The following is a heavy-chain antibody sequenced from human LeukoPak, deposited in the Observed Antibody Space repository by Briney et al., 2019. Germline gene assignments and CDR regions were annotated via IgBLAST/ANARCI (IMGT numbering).Heavy chain of an antibody. J-gene: IGHJ4*02. D-gene: IGHD3-10*01. CDR2: IYYSGST. CDR3: ARGTGSYYYGSGSYWPSYYFDY. V-gene: IGHV4-59*01. CDR1: GGSISSYY. Sequence: SETLSLTCTVSGGSISSYYWSWIRQPPGKGLEWIGYIYYSGSTNYNPSLKSRVTISVDTSKNQFSLKLSSVTAADTAVYYCARGTGSYYYGSGSYWPSYYFDYWGQGTLVTVS.